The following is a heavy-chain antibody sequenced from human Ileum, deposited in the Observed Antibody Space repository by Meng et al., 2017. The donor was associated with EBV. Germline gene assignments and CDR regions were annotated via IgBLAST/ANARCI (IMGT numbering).Heavy chain of an antibody. CDR1: GRSISGISW. J-gene: IGHJ4*02. Sequence: QVELQVWGPVLVYRSGALSLPCALSGRSISGISWWSWLRQSSEKGLEWIGEMSYSGITHYNPSLKSRVTIAADKSNNQFSLKLTSVTSADTAVYFCAKNGEKYFEYWGQGTLVTVSS. V-gene: IGHV4-4*02. CDR3: AKNGEKYFEY. CDR2: MSYSGIT.